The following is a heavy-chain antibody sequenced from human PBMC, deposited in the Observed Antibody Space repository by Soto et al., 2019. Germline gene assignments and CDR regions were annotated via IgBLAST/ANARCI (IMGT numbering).Heavy chain of an antibody. Sequence: SETLSLTCAVSSGSISSSNWWSWVRQPPGKGLEWIGEIYHSGSTNYNPSLKSRVTISVDKSKNQFSLKLSSVTAADTAVYYCASVPLYYYYDMDVCGKGTTLTVSS. J-gene: IGHJ6*03. CDR3: ASVPLYYYYDMDV. CDR2: IYHSGST. CDR1: SGSISSSNW. V-gene: IGHV4-4*02. D-gene: IGHD2-2*01.